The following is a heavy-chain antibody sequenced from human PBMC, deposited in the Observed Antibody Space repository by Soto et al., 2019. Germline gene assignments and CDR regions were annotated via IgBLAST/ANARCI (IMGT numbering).Heavy chain of an antibody. CDR1: GYSVTSYY. Sequence: GASVKVSCKASGYSVTSYYMHWVRQAPGQGLEWMGIINPNSGSTTYAQKLQGRVTMTRDTSTSTAYMELTSLSSGDTAVYYCARYTFHLAFDIWGQGTMVTVSS. V-gene: IGHV1-46*01. CDR3: ARYTFHLAFDI. CDR2: INPNSGST. J-gene: IGHJ3*02. D-gene: IGHD2-2*02.